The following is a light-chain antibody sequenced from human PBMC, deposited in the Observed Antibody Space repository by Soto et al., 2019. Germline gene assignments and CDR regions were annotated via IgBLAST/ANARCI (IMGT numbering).Light chain of an antibody. J-gene: IGKJ4*01. V-gene: IGKV1-6*01. CDR3: LQDNSFPLT. Sequence: IQMTQSPSSLSASVGDRVTITCRASQAIGSDLGWYQQKPGKAPKVLIYSASSLQSGVPSRFSGSGSGTDFTLTISNLQPEDFASYYCLQDNSFPLTFGGGTKVEMK. CDR1: QAIGSD. CDR2: SAS.